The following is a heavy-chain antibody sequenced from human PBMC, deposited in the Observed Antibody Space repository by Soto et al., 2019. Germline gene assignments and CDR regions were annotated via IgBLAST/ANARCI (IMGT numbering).Heavy chain of an antibody. D-gene: IGHD2-2*01. CDR3: ARVLTKYCSSTSCYDWYFDL. CDR1: GYTFTSYG. Sequence: QVQLVQSGAEVKKPGSSVKVSCKASGYTFTSYGISWVRQAPGQGLEWMGWISAYNGNTNYAQKLQGRVTMTTDTSTSTAYMELRSLRSDDTAVYYCARVLTKYCSSTSCYDWYFDLWGRGTLVTVSS. J-gene: IGHJ2*01. CDR2: ISAYNGNT. V-gene: IGHV1-18*01.